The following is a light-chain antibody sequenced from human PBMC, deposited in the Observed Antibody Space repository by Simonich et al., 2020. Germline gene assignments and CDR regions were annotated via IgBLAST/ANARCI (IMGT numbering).Light chain of an antibody. J-gene: IGLJ3*02. CDR1: SSDVGSYNL. Sequence: QSALTQPPSASGSPGQSVTISCTGTSSDVGSYNLVSWYQQHPGKAPKLMIYEGSKRPSGVSNRFSGSKSGNTAARTSSGLQAEDEADYYCSSYTSSSTLVFGGGTKLTVL. V-gene: IGLV2-14*02. CDR2: EGS. CDR3: SSYTSSSTLV.